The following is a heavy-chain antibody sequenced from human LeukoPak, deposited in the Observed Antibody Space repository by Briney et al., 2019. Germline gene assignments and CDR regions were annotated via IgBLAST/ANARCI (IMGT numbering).Heavy chain of an antibody. CDR1: GYTFTSYG. D-gene: IGHD2-2*01. CDR3: ARDACSSTSCSKDY. J-gene: IGHJ4*02. V-gene: IGHV1-69*05. Sequence: GASVKVSCKASGYTFTSYGISWVRQAPGQGLEWMGGIIPIFGTANYAQKFQGRVTITTDESTSTAYMEQSSLRSEDTAVYYCARDACSSTSCSKDYWGQGTLVTVSS. CDR2: IIPIFGTA.